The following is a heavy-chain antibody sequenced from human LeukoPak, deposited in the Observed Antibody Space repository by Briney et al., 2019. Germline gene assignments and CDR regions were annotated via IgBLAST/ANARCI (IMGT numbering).Heavy chain of an antibody. Sequence: PSETLSLTCTVSGGSISSYYWSWIRQPAGKRLEWIGRIYTSGSTNYNPSLKSRVTMSVDTSKNQFSLKLSSVTAADTAVYYCARGPNEYSSSYPLDYWGQGTLVTVSS. CDR2: IYTSGST. V-gene: IGHV4-4*07. CDR3: ARGPNEYSSSYPLDY. D-gene: IGHD6-6*01. CDR1: GGSISSYY. J-gene: IGHJ4*02.